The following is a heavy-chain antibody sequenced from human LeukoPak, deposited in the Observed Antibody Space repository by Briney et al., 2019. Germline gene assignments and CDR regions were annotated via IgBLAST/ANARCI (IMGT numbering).Heavy chain of an antibody. V-gene: IGHV3-7*01. CDR1: GFTFSTYW. CDR2: IKQDGSEK. Sequence: GGSLRLSCAASGFTFSTYWMSWVRQAPGKGLEWVANIKQDGSEKYYVDSVKGRFTISRDTAKNSLYLQMKSLRAEDTAMYYCARDSAGNDYWGQGTLVTVSS. D-gene: IGHD6-13*01. J-gene: IGHJ4*02. CDR3: ARDSAGNDY.